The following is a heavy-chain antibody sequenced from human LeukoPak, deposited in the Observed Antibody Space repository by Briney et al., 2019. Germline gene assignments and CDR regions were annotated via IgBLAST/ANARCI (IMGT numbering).Heavy chain of an antibody. CDR3: ARDSYYYDSSGYYPPRQIDY. V-gene: IGHV3-30-3*01. Sequence: GGSLRLSCAASGFSFSTYTMHWVRQTPGKGLEWVAAISYDGNSKYYTDFVEGRFTISRDNSESAVTLLMNSLRAEDTAVYYCARDSYYYDSSGYYPPRQIDYWGQGTLVTVSS. J-gene: IGHJ4*02. CDR2: ISYDGNSK. D-gene: IGHD3-22*01. CDR1: GFSFSTYT.